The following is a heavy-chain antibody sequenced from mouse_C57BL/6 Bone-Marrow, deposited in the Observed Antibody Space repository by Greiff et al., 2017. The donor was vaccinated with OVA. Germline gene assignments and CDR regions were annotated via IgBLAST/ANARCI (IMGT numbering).Heavy chain of an antibody. CDR3: AIWDGAWFAY. D-gene: IGHD4-1*01. CDR2: IHPSDSDT. V-gene: IGHV1-74*01. J-gene: IGHJ3*01. Sequence: QVQLQQSGAELVKPGASVKVSCKASGYTFTSYWMHWVKQRPGQGLEWIGRIHPSDSDTNYNQKFKGKATLTVDTSSSTAYMQLSSLTSADAAVYYCAIWDGAWFAYGGQGTLVTVSA. CDR1: GYTFTSYW.